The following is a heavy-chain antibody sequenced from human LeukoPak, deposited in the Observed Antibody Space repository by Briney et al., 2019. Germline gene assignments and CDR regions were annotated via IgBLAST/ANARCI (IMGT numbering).Heavy chain of an antibody. D-gene: IGHD6-6*01. V-gene: IGHV3-53*01. Sequence: GGSLRLSCAASGFTVSTNYMSWVRQAPGKGLEWVSILYSGGNTYYADSVKGRFTISRDNSKNTLYLQMNSLRAEDTAIYYCARNLYSSSSGISGSLDYWGQGTLVTVSS. J-gene: IGHJ4*02. CDR1: GFTVSTNY. CDR2: LYSGGNT. CDR3: ARNLYSSSSGISGSLDY.